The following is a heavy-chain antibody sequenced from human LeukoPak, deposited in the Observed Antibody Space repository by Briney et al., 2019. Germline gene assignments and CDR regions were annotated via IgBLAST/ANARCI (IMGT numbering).Heavy chain of an antibody. J-gene: IGHJ3*02. V-gene: IGHV4-39*01. CDR3: ASEGDIVVVVAATRDKMGAFDI. CDR1: GGSISSSSYY. Sequence: PSETLSLTCTVSGGSISSSSYYWGWIRQPPGKGLEWIGSIYYSGSTYYNPSLKSRVTISVDTSKNQFSLKLSSVTAADTAVYYCASEGDIVVVVAATRDKMGAFDIWGQGTMVTVSS. D-gene: IGHD2-15*01. CDR2: IYYSGST.